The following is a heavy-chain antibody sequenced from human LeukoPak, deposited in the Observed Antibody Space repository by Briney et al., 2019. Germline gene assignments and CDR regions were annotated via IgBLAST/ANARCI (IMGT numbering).Heavy chain of an antibody. CDR1: GFTFSSYA. D-gene: IGHD6-6*01. CDR3: ARHRSSWLIDY. CDR2: ITSTGGST. V-gene: IGHV3-23*01. Sequence: GGSLRLSCAASGFTFSSYAMSWVRQAPGKGLEWVSTITSTGGSTFYADSVRGRFTISRDNSKNTLYLQMNSLRAEDTAVYYCARHRSSWLIDYWGQGTLVTVSS. J-gene: IGHJ4*02.